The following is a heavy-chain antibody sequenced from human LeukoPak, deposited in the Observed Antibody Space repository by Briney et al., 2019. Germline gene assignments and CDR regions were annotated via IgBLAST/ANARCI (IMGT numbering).Heavy chain of an antibody. CDR3: ARGRRCMDV. J-gene: IGHJ6*02. CDR2: ISSSSSTI. CDR1: GFTFSSYS. Sequence: GGSLRLSCAASGFTFSSYSMNWVRQAPGKGLEWVSYISSSSSTIYYADSVKGRFTISRDNAKNSLYLQMNSLGAEDTAVYYCARGRRCMDVWGQGTTVTVSS. V-gene: IGHV3-48*01.